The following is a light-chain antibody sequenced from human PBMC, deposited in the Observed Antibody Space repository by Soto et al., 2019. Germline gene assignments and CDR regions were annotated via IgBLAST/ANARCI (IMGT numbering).Light chain of an antibody. CDR1: QSVSSN. V-gene: IGKV3-15*01. CDR2: GAS. CDR3: QQYNNWPPDRT. J-gene: IGKJ1*01. Sequence: EIVMTQSPATLSVSPGERATLSCRASQSVSSNLAWYQQKPGQAPRLLIYGASTRATGIPVRFSGSGFGTEFTLTISSLQSEDFAIYFCQQYNNWPPDRTFGQGTKVEIK.